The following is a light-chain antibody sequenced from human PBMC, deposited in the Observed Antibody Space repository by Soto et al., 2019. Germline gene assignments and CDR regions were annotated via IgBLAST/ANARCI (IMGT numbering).Light chain of an antibody. V-gene: IGKV3D-20*02. J-gene: IGKJ4*01. CDR2: GAS. CDR1: QSVSSNF. Sequence: EIVLTQSPATLSVSPGERATLSCRASQSVSSNFLAWYQEKPGQAPRLLIYGASRRATGIPARFSGSGSGTDFTLTINSLEPEDVAVYYCQQRSYLFTFGGGTKVDIK. CDR3: QQRSYLFT.